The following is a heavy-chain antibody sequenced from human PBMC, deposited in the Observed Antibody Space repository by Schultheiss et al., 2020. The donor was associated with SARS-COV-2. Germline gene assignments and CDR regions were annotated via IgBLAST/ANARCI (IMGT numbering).Heavy chain of an antibody. V-gene: IGHV4-59*01. J-gene: IGHJ6*02. CDR1: GGSISSYY. CDR3: ARAGSVGCSSTSCSYGMGV. CDR2: IYYSGST. D-gene: IGHD2-2*01. Sequence: SETLSLTCTVSGGSISSYYWSWIRQPPGKGLEWIGYIYYSGSTNYNPSLKSRVTISVDTSKNQFTLKLSSVTAADTAVYYCARAGSVGCSSTSCSYGMGVWGQGTTVTVSS.